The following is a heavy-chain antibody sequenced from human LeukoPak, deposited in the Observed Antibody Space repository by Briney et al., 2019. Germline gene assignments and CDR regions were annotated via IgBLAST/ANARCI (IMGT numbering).Heavy chain of an antibody. CDR2: IYYSGNT. V-gene: IGHV4-59*01. J-gene: IGHJ4*02. CDR1: GGSISPYY. D-gene: IGHD3-10*02. Sequence: PSETLSLTCTVSGGSISPYYWSWIQQPPGKGLEWLGYIYYSGNTDYNPSLKSRVAISVDTSKNQFSLKLSSVTAADPAVYYCGRSTGTTMFIDYWGQGTLVTVSS. CDR3: GRSTGTTMFIDY.